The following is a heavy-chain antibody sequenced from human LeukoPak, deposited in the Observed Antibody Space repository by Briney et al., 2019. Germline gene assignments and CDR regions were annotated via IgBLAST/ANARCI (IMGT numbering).Heavy chain of an antibody. CDR2: IYYSGST. D-gene: IGHD3-3*01. J-gene: IGHJ4*02. Sequence: SETLSLTCTVSGGSISSYYWSWIRQPPGKGLEWIGYIYYSGSTNYNPSLKSRVTISVDTSKNKFSLKLSSVTAADTAVYYCARSPPMAIFGVVRDYYFDYWGQGTLVTVSS. CDR1: GGSISSYY. CDR3: ARSPPMAIFGVVRDYYFDY. V-gene: IGHV4-59*01.